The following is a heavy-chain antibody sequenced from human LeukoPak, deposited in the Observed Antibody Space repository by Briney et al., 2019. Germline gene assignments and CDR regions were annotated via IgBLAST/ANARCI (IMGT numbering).Heavy chain of an antibody. CDR1: GDSVSSNSAA. CDR2: TYYRSKWYN. V-gene: IGHV6-1*01. D-gene: IGHD3-22*01. J-gene: IGHJ4*02. CDR3: ARELDSMIVVVHYIDY. Sequence: SQTLSLTCAISGDSVSSNSAAWNWIRQSPSRGLEWLGRTYYRSKWYNDYAVSVKSRITINPDTSKNQFSLQLNSVTPEDTAVYYCARELDSMIVVVHYIDYWGQGTLVTVSS.